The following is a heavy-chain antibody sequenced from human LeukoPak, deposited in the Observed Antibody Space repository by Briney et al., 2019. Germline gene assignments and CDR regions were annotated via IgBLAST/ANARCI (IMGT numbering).Heavy chain of an antibody. D-gene: IGHD3-22*01. J-gene: IGHJ1*01. V-gene: IGHV1-2*02. Sequence: ASVKVSCKASGYTFTGYHMHWVRQAPGQGLEWMGWINPNSGGTNYAQKFQGRVTMTRDTSISTAYMELSRLRSDDTAVYYCARDGGDSSGYYTEYFQHWGQGTLVTVSS. CDR2: INPNSGGT. CDR3: ARDGGDSSGYYTEYFQH. CDR1: GYTFTGYH.